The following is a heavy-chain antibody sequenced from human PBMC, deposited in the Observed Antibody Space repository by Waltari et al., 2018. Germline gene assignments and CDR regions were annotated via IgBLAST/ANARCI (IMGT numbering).Heavy chain of an antibody. J-gene: IGHJ5*02. CDR2: IYTSGST. CDR3: ARDRYYGSGSYSRFDP. V-gene: IGHV4-61*09. Sequence: QVQLQESGPGLVKPSQTLSLTCTVSGGSISSGSYYWSWIWQPDGKGMAWIGYIYTSGSTNYNPSRWSRGTISVDTSKHQFSLKLSSVTAADTAVYYCARDRYYGSGSYSRFDPWGQGTLVTVSS. CDR1: GGSISSGSYY. D-gene: IGHD3-10*01.